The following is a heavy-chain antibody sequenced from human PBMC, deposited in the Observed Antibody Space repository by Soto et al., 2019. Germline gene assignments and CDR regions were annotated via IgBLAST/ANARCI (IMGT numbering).Heavy chain of an antibody. CDR2: IYRTGST. CDR1: CDSFTGNNG. J-gene: IGHJ4*02. V-gene: IGHV4-4*02. Sequence: ASEPLSLTCAVACDSFTGNNGWTWVRQPPGQGLEWIGEIYRTGSTNYNPSLKSRVTISLDKSENQFSLKVTSLTAADTAVYYCASRDPGTSVDYWGQGTLVTVSS. CDR3: ASRDPGTSVDY. D-gene: IGHD1-7*01.